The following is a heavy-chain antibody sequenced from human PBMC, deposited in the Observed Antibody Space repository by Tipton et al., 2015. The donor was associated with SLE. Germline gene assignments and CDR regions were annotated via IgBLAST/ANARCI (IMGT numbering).Heavy chain of an antibody. CDR1: GFTFSSYS. J-gene: IGHJ1*01. D-gene: IGHD3-22*01. V-gene: IGHV3-21*04. CDR2: ISSSSSYI. Sequence: SLRLSCAASGFTFSSYSMNWVRQAPGKGLEWVSSISSSSSYIYYADSVKGRFTISRDNAKNSLYLQMNSLKASDIAMYYCATWDSSNPPRYFQHWGQGTLVTVSS. CDR3: ATWDSSNPPRYFQH.